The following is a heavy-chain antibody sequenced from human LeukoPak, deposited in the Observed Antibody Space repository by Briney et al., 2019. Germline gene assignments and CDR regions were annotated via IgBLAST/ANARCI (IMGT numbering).Heavy chain of an antibody. CDR1: GGSISSSSYY. CDR3: ARERGQWEDIGAAEGN. J-gene: IGHJ4*02. CDR2: IYYRGST. D-gene: IGHD6-13*01. V-gene: IGHV4-39*07. Sequence: SETLSLTCTVSGGSISSSSYYWGWLRQPPGKGLEWIGSIYYRGSTYYNPSLNSRVTISVDTSKNQFFLKLSSVTAADTAVYYWARERGQWEDIGAAEGNWGQGTLVTVSS.